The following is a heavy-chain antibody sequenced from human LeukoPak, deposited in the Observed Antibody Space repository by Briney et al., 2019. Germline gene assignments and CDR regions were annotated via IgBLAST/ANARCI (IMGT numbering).Heavy chain of an antibody. J-gene: IGHJ6*02. Sequence: GGSLRLSCVASGFTYPTYSMAWVRQAPGKGLDWVSSINAAGDDMYYADSVKGRFSISRDNLKNTLYLQMHSLRAEDRAIYYCAKGIFGVIHNGIDVWGQGTAVTVSS. CDR1: GFTYPTYS. CDR3: AKGIFGVIHNGIDV. CDR2: INAAGDDM. D-gene: IGHD3-3*01. V-gene: IGHV3-23*01.